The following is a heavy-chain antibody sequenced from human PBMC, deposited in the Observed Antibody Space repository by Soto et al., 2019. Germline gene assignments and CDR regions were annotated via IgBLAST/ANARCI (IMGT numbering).Heavy chain of an antibody. J-gene: IGHJ6*02. CDR2: ISNDGSNK. D-gene: IGHD6-6*01. Sequence: ESGGGVVPPGRSLRLSCAASGFSFSTYGMHWVRQAPGKGLEWMAVISNDGSNKYYADSVKCRFTISRDNSKDTLFLQMNSLRGEDTAMYYCAIVIRADSTSSNFYYYSGMDVWGQGTTVTVSS. V-gene: IGHV3-30*03. CDR3: AIVIRADSTSSNFYYYSGMDV. CDR1: GFSFSTYG.